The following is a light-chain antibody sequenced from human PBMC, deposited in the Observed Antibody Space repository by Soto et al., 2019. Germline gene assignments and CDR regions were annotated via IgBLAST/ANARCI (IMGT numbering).Light chain of an antibody. Sequence: DIQLTQSPSFLSASVGDRVTITCRASKGISSYLAWYQQTPGKAPKLLIYASSILQSGVPSRFSGSGSGTEFTLTIDSLQPEDFATYYCQQLNTFPVTFGQGTRLAI. CDR1: KGISSY. CDR3: QQLNTFPVT. V-gene: IGKV1-9*01. CDR2: ASS. J-gene: IGKJ5*01.